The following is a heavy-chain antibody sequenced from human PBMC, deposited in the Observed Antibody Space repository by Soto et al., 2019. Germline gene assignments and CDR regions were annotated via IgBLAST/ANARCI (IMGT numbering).Heavy chain of an antibody. J-gene: IGHJ3*02. V-gene: IGHV3-30-3*01. CDR1: GFTFSSYA. D-gene: IGHD6-19*01. Sequence: GGSLRLSCAASGFTFSSYAMHWVRQAPGKGLEWVAVISYDGSNKYYADSVKGRFTISRDNSKNTLYLQMNSLRAEDTAVYYCARERGIAVAGTPIDAFDIWGQGTMVTVSS. CDR3: ARERGIAVAGTPIDAFDI. CDR2: ISYDGSNK.